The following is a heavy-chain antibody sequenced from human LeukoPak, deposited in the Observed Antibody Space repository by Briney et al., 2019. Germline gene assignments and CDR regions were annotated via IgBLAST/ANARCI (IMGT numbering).Heavy chain of an antibody. CDR3: ARGAGWYPD. V-gene: IGHV4-59*01. CDR1: GGPMNSDY. Sequence: SETLSLTCTVSGGPMNSDYWSWLRQSPGKGLEWIAYIHYSGRTNYNPSFKSRLTIAMDTSKTQFSLKLSSVTAADTAVYYCARGAGWYPDWGQGALVSVSS. CDR2: IHYSGRT. J-gene: IGHJ4*02. D-gene: IGHD6-19*01.